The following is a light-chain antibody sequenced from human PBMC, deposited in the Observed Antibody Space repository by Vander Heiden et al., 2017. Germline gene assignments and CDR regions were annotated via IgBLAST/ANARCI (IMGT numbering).Light chain of an antibody. V-gene: IGLV3-21*03. CDR2: DDS. Sequence: SYVLTQPPSVSVAPGTTATITCGRDNIASKRVHWYQQKPGQAPVLVVFDDSDRPSGIPERVSGSNSRDTATLTISRVEAGDEADYYCQVWDSLSDLYVFGTGTRVTVL. CDR3: QVWDSLSDLYV. CDR1: NIASKR. J-gene: IGLJ1*01.